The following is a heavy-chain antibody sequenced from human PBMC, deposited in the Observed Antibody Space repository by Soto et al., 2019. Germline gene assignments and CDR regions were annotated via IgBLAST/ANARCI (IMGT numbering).Heavy chain of an antibody. CDR2: INPNSGGT. V-gene: IGHV1-2*04. J-gene: IGHJ6*02. CDR1: GYTLTGYY. CDR3: ARAGLTYHYYYYGMDV. Sequence: GALVKVSCKASGYTLTGYYMHWVRQAPGQGLEWMGWINPNSGGTNYTQKFQGWVTMTRDTSISTAYMELSRLRSDDTAVYYCARAGLTYHYYYYGMDVWGQGTTVTVSS. D-gene: IGHD2-21*01.